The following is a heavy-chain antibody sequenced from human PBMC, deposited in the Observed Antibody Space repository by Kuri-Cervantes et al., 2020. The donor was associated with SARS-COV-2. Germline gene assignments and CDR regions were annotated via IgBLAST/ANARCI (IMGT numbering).Heavy chain of an antibody. Sequence: GESLKISCAASGFTVSSNYMSWVRQAPGKGLEWVAVISHDGKNKKCTASGKGRFTISRDNSQNTLYLHMKSLRSEDTAIYYCAKDRVGVQDFWGQGTLVTVSS. CDR2: ISHDGKNK. V-gene: IGHV3-30*18. CDR3: AKDRVGVQDF. D-gene: IGHD2-21*01. CDR1: GFTVSSNY. J-gene: IGHJ4*02.